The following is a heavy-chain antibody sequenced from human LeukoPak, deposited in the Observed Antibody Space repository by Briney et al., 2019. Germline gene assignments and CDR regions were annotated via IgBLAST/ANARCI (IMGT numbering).Heavy chain of an antibody. Sequence: SETLSLTCAVYGGSFSNYYWSWIRQTPGKGMEWIGEINDSGRTNYNPSLMSRVTVSVDTSKNQFSLRLTSMTATDTAAYYCARRWNYGRNYYIDVWGKGAAVSLSS. CDR2: INDSGRT. J-gene: IGHJ6*03. V-gene: IGHV4-34*01. D-gene: IGHD1-7*01. CDR3: ARRWNYGRNYYIDV. CDR1: GGSFSNYY.